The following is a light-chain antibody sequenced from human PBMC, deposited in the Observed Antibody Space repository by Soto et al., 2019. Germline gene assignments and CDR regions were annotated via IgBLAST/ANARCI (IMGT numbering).Light chain of an antibody. Sequence: DIQMTQSPSSLSASVGDSVTITCRTSQSISSYLNWYHHKPGKAPKLLIYASTYLRRGVPSRFSSSGSETYFTLTISTLQPEDFGTYYCQQSFSIPFTFGGGTNVEIK. J-gene: IGKJ4*01. V-gene: IGKV1-39*01. CDR1: QSISSY. CDR2: AST. CDR3: QQSFSIPFT.